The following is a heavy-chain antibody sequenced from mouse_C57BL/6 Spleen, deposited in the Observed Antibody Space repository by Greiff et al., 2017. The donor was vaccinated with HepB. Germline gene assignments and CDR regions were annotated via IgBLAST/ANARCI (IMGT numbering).Heavy chain of an antibody. D-gene: IGHD2-2*01. CDR2: INYDGSST. CDR1: GFTFSDYY. J-gene: IGHJ4*01. CDR3: ARGGYVAMDY. V-gene: IGHV5-16*01. Sequence: EVNVVESEGGLVQPGSSMKLSCTASGFTFSDYYMAWVRQVPEKGLEWVANINYDGSSTYYLDSLKSRFIISRDNAKNILYLQMSSLKSEDTATYYCARGGYVAMDYWGQGTSVTVSS.